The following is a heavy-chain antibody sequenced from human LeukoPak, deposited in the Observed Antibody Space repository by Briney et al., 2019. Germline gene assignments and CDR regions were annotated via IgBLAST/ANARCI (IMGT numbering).Heavy chain of an antibody. CDR3: ATAGREWFGESL. D-gene: IGHD3-10*01. J-gene: IGHJ4*02. V-gene: IGHV3-15*01. CDR2: IKSKTDGGTP. CDR1: GFTFSSFW. Sequence: GGSLRLSCAASGFTFSSFWMSWFRQPPGKGLEWVGRIKSKTDGGTPAYAAPVKGRFTISRDDSKNTLYLQMNSLKTEDTAVYYCATAGREWFGESLWGQGTLVTVSS.